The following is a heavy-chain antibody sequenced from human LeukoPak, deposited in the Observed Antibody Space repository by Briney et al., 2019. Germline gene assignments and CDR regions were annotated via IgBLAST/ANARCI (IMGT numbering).Heavy chain of an antibody. CDR3: VRVGLRATPYYFDY. V-gene: IGHV3-72*01. CDR2: IRNKANSYTT. CDR1: RFTFSDHY. J-gene: IGHJ4*02. Sequence: GESLKISCAASRFTFSDHYMDWVRQAPGEGLEWVGRIRNKANSYTTEYAASVKGRFTISRDDSKNSLYLQMNSLKTEDTAVYYCVRVGLRATPYYFDYWGQGTLVTVSS. D-gene: IGHD1-26*01.